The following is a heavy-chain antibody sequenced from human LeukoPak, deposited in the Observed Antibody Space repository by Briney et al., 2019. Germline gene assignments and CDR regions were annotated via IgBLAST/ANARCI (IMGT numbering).Heavy chain of an antibody. V-gene: IGHV4-34*01. CDR2: INHSGST. Sequence: PSETLSLTCAVYGGSFSGYYWSWIRQPPVKELEWIGEINHSGSTNYNPSLKSRVTISVDTSKNQFSLKLSSVTAADTAVYYCARVKLRRGSYWQDPFDYWGQGTLVTVSS. CDR1: GGSFSGYY. D-gene: IGHD1-26*01. J-gene: IGHJ4*02. CDR3: ARVKLRRGSYWQDPFDY.